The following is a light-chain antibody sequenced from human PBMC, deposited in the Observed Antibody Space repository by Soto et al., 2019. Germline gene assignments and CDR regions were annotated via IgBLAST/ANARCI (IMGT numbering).Light chain of an antibody. V-gene: IGKV1-27*01. Sequence: DIQMTQSPSSLSASVGDRVTITCRASQDISVYLAWYQQKPGKVPKLLIYSASTMQSGVPSRFSGSGSGKDFTLTNNRLQPEDGATYYCQKFNTAHLTFGQGTRLEIK. CDR1: QDISVY. J-gene: IGKJ5*01. CDR3: QKFNTAHLT. CDR2: SAS.